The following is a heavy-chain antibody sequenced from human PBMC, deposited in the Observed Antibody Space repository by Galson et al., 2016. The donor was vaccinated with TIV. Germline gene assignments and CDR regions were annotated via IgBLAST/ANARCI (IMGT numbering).Heavy chain of an antibody. J-gene: IGHJ3*02. CDR1: GYSFTSYY. D-gene: IGHD3-22*01. CDR3: ARHKYDDGIYHAFEI. V-gene: IGHV5-51*01. Sequence: QSGAEVKKPGESLKISCKGSGYSFTSYYIAWVRQMPGKGLEWMGILYPGDSHARYSPSFQGQVTISADKSIRTAYLQWSSLKASDTAIYYCARHKYDDGIYHAFEIWGQGTMVTVSS. CDR2: LYPGDSHA.